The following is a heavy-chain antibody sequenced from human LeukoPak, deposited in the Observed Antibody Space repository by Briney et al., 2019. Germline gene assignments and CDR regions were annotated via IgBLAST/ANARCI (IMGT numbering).Heavy chain of an antibody. J-gene: IGHJ5*02. Sequence: PSETLSLTCTVPGGSISSHYWSRIRQPPGKGLEWNGYIYYSGSTNYNPSLKSRVTISVDTSKNQFSLKLSSVTAADTAVYYCARDASRAPLGWFDPWGQGTLVTVSS. CDR1: GGSISSHY. CDR2: IYYSGST. V-gene: IGHV4-59*11. CDR3: ARDASRAPLGWFDP. D-gene: IGHD2-2*01.